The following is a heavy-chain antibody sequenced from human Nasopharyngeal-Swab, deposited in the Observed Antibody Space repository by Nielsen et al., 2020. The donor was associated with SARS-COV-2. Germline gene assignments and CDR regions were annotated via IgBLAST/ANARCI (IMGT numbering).Heavy chain of an antibody. Sequence: LSLTCAASGFTFSPYEMNWVRQAPGKGLEWVLYISSSGRTIYHADSVKGRFIISRDNAKNSLYLQMNSLRAEDTAVYYCARNYGDFWYFDLWGRGTLVTVSS. D-gene: IGHD4-17*01. CDR3: ARNYGDFWYFDL. V-gene: IGHV3-48*03. CDR1: GFTFSPYE. CDR2: ISSSGRTI. J-gene: IGHJ2*01.